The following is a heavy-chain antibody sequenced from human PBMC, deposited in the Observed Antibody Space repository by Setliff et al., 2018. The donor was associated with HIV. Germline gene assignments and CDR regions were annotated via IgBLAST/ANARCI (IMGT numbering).Heavy chain of an antibody. D-gene: IGHD6-13*01. CDR2: ISPRSNTK. CDR3: ARDWGDIAEAGDYSEYLQY. V-gene: IGHV3-48*01. CDR1: GFTFSSYA. J-gene: IGHJ1*01. Sequence: GSLRLSCAASGFTFSSYAMHWVRQAPGKGLEWVSYISPRSNTKYYADSVKGRFTISRDNVKNSVHLQMNGLKVEDTAVYYCARDWGDIAEAGDYSEYLQYWARAPWSPSPQ.